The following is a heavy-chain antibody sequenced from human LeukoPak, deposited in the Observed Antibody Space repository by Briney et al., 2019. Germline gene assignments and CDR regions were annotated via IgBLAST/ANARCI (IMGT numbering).Heavy chain of an antibody. CDR1: GGTFSSYA. D-gene: IGHD6-6*01. Sequence: SVKVSCKASGGTFSSYAISWVRQAPGQGLEWMGRIIPILGIANYAQKFQGRVTITADKSTSTAYMELSSLRSEDTAVYYCARDSSIKAAFDIWGQGTMVTVSS. CDR3: ARDSSIKAAFDI. CDR2: IIPILGIA. J-gene: IGHJ3*02. V-gene: IGHV1-69*04.